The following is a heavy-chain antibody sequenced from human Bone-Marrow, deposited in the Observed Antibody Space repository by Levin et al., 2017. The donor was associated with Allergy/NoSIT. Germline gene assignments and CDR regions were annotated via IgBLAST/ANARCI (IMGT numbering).Heavy chain of an antibody. CDR1: GGSISSSSYY. CDR3: ARQRHCSSTSCYGYYDYMDV. CDR2: IYYSGST. Sequence: SETLSLTCTVSGGSISSSSYYWGWIRQPPGKGLEWIGSIYYSGSTYYNPSLKSRVTISVDTSKNQFSLKLSSVTAADTAVYYCARQRHCSSTSCYGYYDYMDVWGKGTTVTVSS. J-gene: IGHJ6*03. V-gene: IGHV4-39*01. D-gene: IGHD2-2*01.